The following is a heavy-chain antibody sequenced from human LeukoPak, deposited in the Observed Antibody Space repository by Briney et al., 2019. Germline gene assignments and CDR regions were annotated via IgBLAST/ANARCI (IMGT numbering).Heavy chain of an antibody. V-gene: IGHV4-59*01. Sequence: SETLSLTCTVSGDPINSYYWSWLRQPPGKGLEWIGYIYYSGSTNYNASLKSRVTMSIDTSKNQFSLKLSSVTAADTAVYYCARGDYVWGSNRLGWIDPWGQGTQVTVSS. CDR1: GDPINSYY. J-gene: IGHJ5*02. D-gene: IGHD3-16*02. CDR3: ARGDYVWGSNRLGWIDP. CDR2: IYYSGST.